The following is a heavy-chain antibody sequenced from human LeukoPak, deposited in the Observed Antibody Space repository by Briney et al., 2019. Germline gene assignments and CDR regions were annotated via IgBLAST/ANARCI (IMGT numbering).Heavy chain of an antibody. CDR3: AKDTSGYYIWAFDY. V-gene: IGHV3-23*01. Sequence: PGGSLRLSCAASGFIVSSNYMTWVRQAPGKGLEWVSGISNSGGRTYYADSVKGRFTISRDNSKNTLYLQMNSLRAEDTAVYYCAKDTSGYYIWAFDYWGQGTLVTVPS. J-gene: IGHJ4*02. CDR2: ISNSGGRT. D-gene: IGHD3-3*01. CDR1: GFIVSSNY.